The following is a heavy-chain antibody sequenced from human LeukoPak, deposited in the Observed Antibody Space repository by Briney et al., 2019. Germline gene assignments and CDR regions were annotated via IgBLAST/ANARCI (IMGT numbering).Heavy chain of an antibody. D-gene: IGHD3-22*01. CDR3: ANVGPPYYYDSSGY. J-gene: IGHJ4*02. CDR2: ISYDGSNK. Sequence: GGSLRLSCAASGITFSSYAMHWVRQAPGKGLEWVAVISYDGSNKYYADSVKGRFTISRDNSKNTLYLQMNSLRAEDTAVYYCANVGPPYYYDSSGYWGQGTLVTVSS. V-gene: IGHV3-30*04. CDR1: GITFSSYA.